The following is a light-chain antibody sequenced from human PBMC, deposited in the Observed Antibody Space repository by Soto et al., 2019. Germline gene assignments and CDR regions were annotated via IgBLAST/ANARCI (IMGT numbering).Light chain of an antibody. CDR1: QSVSNNY. J-gene: IGKJ4*01. CDR3: QQYGRSPST. CDR2: GAS. V-gene: IGKV3-20*01. Sequence: EIVLTQSPGTLSLSPGKRATLSCRASQSVSNNYLAWYQQKPGQAPRLLIYGASSRATGIPDRFSGSGSGTDFTLTISRLEPEDFAVYYCQQYGRSPSTFGGGTKVEIK.